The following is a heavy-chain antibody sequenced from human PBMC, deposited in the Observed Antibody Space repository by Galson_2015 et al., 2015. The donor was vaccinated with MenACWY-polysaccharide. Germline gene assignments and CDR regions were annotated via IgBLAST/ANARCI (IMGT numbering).Heavy chain of an antibody. CDR3: AKDSTDFWSVAGRFDH. D-gene: IGHD3-3*01. CDR2: IRSSGTNT. J-gene: IGHJ5*02. V-gene: IGHV3-23*01. CDR1: GFTVTSYA. Sequence: SLRLSCAASGFTVTSYAMSWVRQAPGKGLEWVSAIRSSGTNTYYADSVKGRFTISRDNSKNTLYLQMSSVRAEDTAVYYCAKDSTDFWSVAGRFDHWGQGTLVTVSS.